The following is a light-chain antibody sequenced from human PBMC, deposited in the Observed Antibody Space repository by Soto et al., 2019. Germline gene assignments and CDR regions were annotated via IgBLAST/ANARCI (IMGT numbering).Light chain of an antibody. CDR1: QSISSW. J-gene: IGKJ1*01. CDR2: DAS. V-gene: IGKV1-5*01. CDR3: QQYSGPPWT. Sequence: DIQMTQSPSTLSASVGDRVTITCRASQSISSWLAWYQQKPGKAPKLLIYDASSLESGVPSRFSGSGSGTHFTLTISSLQAEDVAVYYCQQYSGPPWTFGQGTKVDI.